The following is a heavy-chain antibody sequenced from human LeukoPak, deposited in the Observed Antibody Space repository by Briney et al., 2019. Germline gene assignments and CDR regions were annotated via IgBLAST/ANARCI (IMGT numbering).Heavy chain of an antibody. J-gene: IGHJ4*02. CDR3: ARPAYSSSWDFDY. CDR2: ICPGDSDT. D-gene: IGHD6-13*01. Sequence: GESLKISCKGSGYSFTSYWIGWVRQMPGKGLEWMGIICPGDSDTRYSPSFQGQVTISADKSISTAYLQWSSLKASDTAMYYCARPAYSSSWDFDYWGQGTLVTVSS. CDR1: GYSFTSYW. V-gene: IGHV5-51*01.